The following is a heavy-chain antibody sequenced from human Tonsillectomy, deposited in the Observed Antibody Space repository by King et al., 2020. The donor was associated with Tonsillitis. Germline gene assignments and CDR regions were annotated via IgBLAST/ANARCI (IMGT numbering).Heavy chain of an antibody. Sequence: QLQESGPGLVKPSETLSLTCTVSGGSISSSSYYWGWIRQPPGKGREWFGSIYYSVSTYYNPSLKSRVTIAVDTSKNQFSLKLSSVTAADMAVYYCARLSGSYLESYYYYYMDVWGKGTTVTVSS. CDR1: GGSISSSSYY. V-gene: IGHV4-39*01. CDR3: ARLSGSYLESYYYYYMDV. CDR2: IYYSVST. J-gene: IGHJ6*03. D-gene: IGHD1-26*01.